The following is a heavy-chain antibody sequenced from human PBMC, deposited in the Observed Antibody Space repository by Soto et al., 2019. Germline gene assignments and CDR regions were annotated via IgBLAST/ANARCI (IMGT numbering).Heavy chain of an antibody. CDR1: GFTFSSYW. D-gene: IGHD2-2*01. Sequence: EVQLVESGGGLVQPGGSLRLSCAASGFTFSSYWMHWVRQTPGKGLEWVSRINTDGSTTNYADSVKGRFTISRDNAKNPLYLHMNGLRVEDTAVFYCARGNLPIVVVPAAIDYWGQGTQVTVSS. V-gene: IGHV3-74*01. J-gene: IGHJ4*02. CDR2: INTDGSTT. CDR3: ARGNLPIVVVPAAIDY.